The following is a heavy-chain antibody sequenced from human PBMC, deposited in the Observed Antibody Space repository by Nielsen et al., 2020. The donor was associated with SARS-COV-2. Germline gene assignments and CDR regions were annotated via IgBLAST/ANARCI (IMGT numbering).Heavy chain of an antibody. V-gene: IGHV4-4*02. J-gene: IGHJ4*02. CDR2: IYYSGST. CDR1: GGSISSSNW. CDR3: ARANRQLVPYFDY. Sequence: SETLSLTCAVSGGSISSSNWWSWVRQPPGKGLEWIGEIYYSGSTNYNPSLKSRVTISVDTSKNQFSLKLSSVTAADTAVYYCARANRQLVPYFDYWGQGTLVTVSS. D-gene: IGHD6-6*01.